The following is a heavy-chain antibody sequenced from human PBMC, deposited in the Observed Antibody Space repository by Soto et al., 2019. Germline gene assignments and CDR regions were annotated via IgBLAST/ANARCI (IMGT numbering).Heavy chain of an antibody. Sequence: QVQLVESGGGVVQPGRSLRLSCAASGFSFSTYGIHWVRQAPGKGLEWVAVISYDGSNKQYVDSVKGRFTISRDNSKNTLYLQMNSLRAEDTAVYYCARDGDGSGSYYNPLWNYYYGMDVWGQGTTVTVSS. CDR3: ARDGDGSGSYYNPLWNYYYGMDV. CDR1: GFSFSTYG. CDR2: ISYDGSNK. J-gene: IGHJ6*02. V-gene: IGHV3-30*03. D-gene: IGHD3-10*01.